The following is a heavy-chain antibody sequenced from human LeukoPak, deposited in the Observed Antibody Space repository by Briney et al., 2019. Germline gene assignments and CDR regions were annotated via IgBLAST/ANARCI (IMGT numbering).Heavy chain of an antibody. D-gene: IGHD6-19*01. CDR3: AKDLEAVAGTSLDY. J-gene: IGHJ4*02. V-gene: IGHV3-30*18. Sequence: GGSLRLSCAAPGFTFSSYGMHWVRQAPGKGLEWVAVISYDGSNKYYADSVKGRFTISRDNSKNTLYLQMNSLRAEDTAVYYCAKDLEAVAGTSLDYWGQGTLVTVSS. CDR1: GFTFSSYG. CDR2: ISYDGSNK.